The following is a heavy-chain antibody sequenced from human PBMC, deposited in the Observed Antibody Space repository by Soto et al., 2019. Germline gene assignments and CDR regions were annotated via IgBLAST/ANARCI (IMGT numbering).Heavy chain of an antibody. CDR3: AHILGLVQRDFIPNFDS. J-gene: IGHJ4*02. Sequence: QITLKESGPTLVKPTQTLTLTCTFSGFSLTTAGVGVGWIRQTPGKDLEWLALIYWADDQRYRPSLESRLTITKDPSKNPVVLTMTNMEPVETATYYCAHILGLVQRDFIPNFDSLGQGALVTASS. V-gene: IGHV2-5*02. D-gene: IGHD3-9*01. CDR1: GFSLTTAGVG. CDR2: IYWADDQ.